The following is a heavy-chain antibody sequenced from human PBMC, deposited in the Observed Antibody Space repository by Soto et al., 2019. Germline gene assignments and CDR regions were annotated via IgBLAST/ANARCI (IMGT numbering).Heavy chain of an antibody. Sequence: VKVSCKASGYTFTSYYMHWVRQAPGQGLEWMGIINPSGGSTSYAQKFQGRVTMTRDTSTSTVYMELSSLRSEDTAVYYCALGLYCSGGSCYHRGSHWLDPWGQGTLVTVSS. D-gene: IGHD2-15*01. CDR3: ALGLYCSGGSCYHRGSHWLDP. V-gene: IGHV1-46*03. CDR1: GYTFTSYY. CDR2: INPSGGST. J-gene: IGHJ5*02.